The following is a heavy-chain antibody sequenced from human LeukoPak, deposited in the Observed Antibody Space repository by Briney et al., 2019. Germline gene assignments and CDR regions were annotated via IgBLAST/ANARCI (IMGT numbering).Heavy chain of an antibody. Sequence: KPSETLSLTCTVSGGSISSSSYYWGWIRQPPGKGLEWIGSIYYSGSTYYNPSLKSQVTISVDTSKNQFSLKLSSVTAADTAVYYCARRTRDDYYDSSGYTRDYWGQGTLVTVSS. CDR3: ARRTRDDYYDSSGYTRDY. CDR1: GGSISSSSYY. J-gene: IGHJ4*02. CDR2: IYYSGST. V-gene: IGHV4-39*01. D-gene: IGHD3-22*01.